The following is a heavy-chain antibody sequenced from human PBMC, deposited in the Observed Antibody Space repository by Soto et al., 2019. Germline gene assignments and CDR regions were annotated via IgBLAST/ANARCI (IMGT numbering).Heavy chain of an antibody. V-gene: IGHV4-39*01. D-gene: IGHD1-7*01. J-gene: IGHJ5*02. Sequence: PSETLSLTCTVSGGSISSSSYYRGWIRQPPGKGLEWIGSIYYSGSTYYDPSLKSRVTISVDTSKNQFSLKLSSVTAADTAVYYCARHGKLELRGWFDPWGQGTLVTVSS. CDR2: IYYSGST. CDR3: ARHGKLELRGWFDP. CDR1: GGSISSSSYY.